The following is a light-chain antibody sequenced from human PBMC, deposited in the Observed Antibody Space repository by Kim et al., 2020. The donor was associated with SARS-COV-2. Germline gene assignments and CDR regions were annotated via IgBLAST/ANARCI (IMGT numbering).Light chain of an antibody. Sequence: GKTVTLSCTRSSGSFASNYVQWYQQRPGSAPTTVIYEDNQRPSGVPDRFSGSINSSSNSASLTISGLKTEDEADYYCQSYDSTNVVFGGGTQLTVL. CDR2: EDN. CDR3: QSYDSTNVV. V-gene: IGLV6-57*03. CDR1: SGSFASNY. J-gene: IGLJ2*01.